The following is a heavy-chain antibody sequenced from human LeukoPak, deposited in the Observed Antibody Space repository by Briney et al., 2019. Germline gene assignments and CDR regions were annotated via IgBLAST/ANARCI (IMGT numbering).Heavy chain of an antibody. CDR2: IRSKAYGGTT. J-gene: IGHJ4*02. Sequence: GGSLRLSCTASGFTFGDYAMSWVRQAPGKGLEWVGFIRSKAYGGTTEYAASVKGRFTISRDDSKSIAYLQMNSLKTEDTAVYYCASSHGDDYWGQGTLVTVSS. V-gene: IGHV3-49*04. D-gene: IGHD3-3*01. CDR1: GFTFGDYA. CDR3: ASSHGDDY.